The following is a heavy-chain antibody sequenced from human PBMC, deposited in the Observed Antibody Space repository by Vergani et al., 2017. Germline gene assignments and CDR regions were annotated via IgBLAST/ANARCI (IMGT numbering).Heavy chain of an antibody. CDR1: GFTFSSYS. CDR3: AKDTLLTYYYYGMDV. CDR2: ISSSSSTI. Sequence: EVQLVESGGGLVQPGGSLRLSCAASGFTFSSYSMNWVRQAPGKGLEWVSYISSSSSTIYYADSVKGRFTISRDNAKNSLYLQMNSLRAEDTAVYYCAKDTLLTYYYYGMDVWGQGTTVTVSS. D-gene: IGHD1-26*01. J-gene: IGHJ6*02. V-gene: IGHV3-48*01.